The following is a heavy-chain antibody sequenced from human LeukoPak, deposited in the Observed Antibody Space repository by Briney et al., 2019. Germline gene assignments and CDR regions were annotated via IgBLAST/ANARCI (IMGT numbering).Heavy chain of an antibody. CDR3: ARDGGSSWDVVDY. CDR2: IKQDGSEK. D-gene: IGHD6-13*01. Sequence: PGGSLRLSCAASGFTVSSNYMSWVRQAPGKGLEWVANIKQDGSEKYYVDSVKGRFTISRDNAKNSLYLQMNSLRAEDTAVYYCARDGGSSWDVVDYWGQGTLVTVSS. CDR1: GFTVSSNY. J-gene: IGHJ4*02. V-gene: IGHV3-7*01.